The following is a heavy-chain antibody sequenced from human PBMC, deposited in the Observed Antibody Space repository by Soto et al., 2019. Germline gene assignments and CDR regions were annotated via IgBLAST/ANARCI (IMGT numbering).Heavy chain of an antibody. D-gene: IGHD2-2*01. V-gene: IGHV3-33*01. J-gene: IGHJ4*02. CDR2: IWYDGRNQ. CDR1: GFTFSNYG. Sequence: VGSLRLSCAASGFTFSNYGMHWVRQAPGKGLEWVAVIWYDGRNQFYADSVKGRFTISRDNSKNTLHLQMKSLRAEDTAVYYCARDFSSTSSGGHFDYWGQGTPVTVSS. CDR3: ARDFSSTSSGGHFDY.